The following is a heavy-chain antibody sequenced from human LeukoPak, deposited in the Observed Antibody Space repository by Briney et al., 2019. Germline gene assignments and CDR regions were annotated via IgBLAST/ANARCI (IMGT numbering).Heavy chain of an antibody. D-gene: IGHD5-18*01. V-gene: IGHV3-53*01. CDR2: IYSGGST. Sequence: PGGSLRLSCAASGFTVSSNYMSWVRQAPGKGLEWVSVIYSGGSTYYADSVKGRFTISRDNSKNTLYLQMNSLRAEDTAVYYCAKGGGYSYGNDYYYMDVWGKGTTVTVSS. CDR1: GFTVSSNY. CDR3: AKGGGYSYGNDYYYMDV. J-gene: IGHJ6*03.